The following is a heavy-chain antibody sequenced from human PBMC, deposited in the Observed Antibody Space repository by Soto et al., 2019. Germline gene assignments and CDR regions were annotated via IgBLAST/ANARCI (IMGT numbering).Heavy chain of an antibody. Sequence: KASETLSLTCTVSGGSISSGGYYWSWIRQHPGKGLEWIGYIYYSGSTYYNPSLKSRVTISVDTSKNQFSLKLSSVTAADTAAYYCARLELELRSYYYYGMDVWGQGTTVTVSS. CDR1: GGSISSGGYY. J-gene: IGHJ6*02. V-gene: IGHV4-31*03. D-gene: IGHD1-7*01. CDR2: IYYSGST. CDR3: ARLELELRSYYYYGMDV.